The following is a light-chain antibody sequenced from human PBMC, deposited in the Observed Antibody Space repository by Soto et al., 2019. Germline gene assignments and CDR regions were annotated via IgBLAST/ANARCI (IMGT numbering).Light chain of an antibody. CDR2: GAS. J-gene: IGKJ5*01. V-gene: IGKV3-20*01. CDR1: ETVSSSY. Sequence: DIVLTQSPGTLSLSPGERATLSCRASETVSSSYLAWYQQKPGQAPRLLIYGASSRATGIPDRFSGSGSGTDFTLTISRLEPEDFAVYYCQHLGDSLITFGQGTRLEIK. CDR3: QHLGDSLIT.